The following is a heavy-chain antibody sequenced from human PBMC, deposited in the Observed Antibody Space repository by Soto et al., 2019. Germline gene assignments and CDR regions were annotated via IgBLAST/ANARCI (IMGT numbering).Heavy chain of an antibody. CDR3: ARGEQYRGRIFDY. D-gene: IGHD1-26*01. CDR1: GDSVSSNSAG. J-gene: IGHJ4*01. Sequence: QTLSLTCAMTGDSVSSNSAGWSWVRQSPSRGLEWLGRTYYRSKWYYEYAVSVRGRITINPDTSKNQYSLQLNSVTPEDTAVYFCARGEQYRGRIFDYWGPGTLVTVYS. V-gene: IGHV6-1*01. CDR2: TYYRSKWYY.